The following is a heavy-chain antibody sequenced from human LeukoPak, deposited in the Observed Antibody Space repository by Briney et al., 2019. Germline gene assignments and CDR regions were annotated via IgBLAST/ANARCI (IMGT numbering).Heavy chain of an antibody. V-gene: IGHV3-23*01. CDR3: AKSGSYFSDY. Sequence: GGSLRLSCAASGFAFSGYAMSWVRQPPGKGLEWVSVISGSGGSTYYADSVKGRFTISRDNTQNTVYLQMSSLRAEDTAVYYCAKSGSYFSDYWGQGTLVTVSS. CDR1: GFAFSGYA. J-gene: IGHJ4*02. CDR2: ISGSGGST. D-gene: IGHD1-26*01.